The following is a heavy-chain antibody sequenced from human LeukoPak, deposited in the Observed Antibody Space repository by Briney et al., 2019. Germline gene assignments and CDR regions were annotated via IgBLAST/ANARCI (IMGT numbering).Heavy chain of an antibody. V-gene: IGHV4-59*12. CDR2: IYYSGST. J-gene: IGHJ4*02. CDR3: ARDGGYSSSWYFDY. D-gene: IGHD6-13*01. CDR1: GGSISSYY. Sequence: SETLSLTCTVSGGSISSYYWSWIRQPPGKGLEWIGYIYYSGSTNYNPSLKSRVTMSVDTSKNQFSLKLSSVTAADTAVYYCARDGGYSSSWYFDYWGQGTLVTVSS.